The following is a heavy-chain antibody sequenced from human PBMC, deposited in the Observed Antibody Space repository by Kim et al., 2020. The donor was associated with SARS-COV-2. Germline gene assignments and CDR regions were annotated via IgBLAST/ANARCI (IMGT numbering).Heavy chain of an antibody. V-gene: IGHV3-21*01. CDR3: ARDRGFNQRDAFDI. D-gene: IGHD3-10*01. Sequence: ADSLKGRFTISRDNAKNSLYLQMNSLRAEDTAVYYCARDRGFNQRDAFDIWGQGTMVTVSS. J-gene: IGHJ3*02.